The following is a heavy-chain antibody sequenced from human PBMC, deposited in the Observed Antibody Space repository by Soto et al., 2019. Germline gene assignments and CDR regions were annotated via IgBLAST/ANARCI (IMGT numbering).Heavy chain of an antibody. CDR3: ARQTLVATPDY. V-gene: IGHV5-51*01. CDR2: IYPGDPET. Sequence: GESLKISCKCSGYNFTNYWIGWLRQLPGRGLEWMGIIYPGDPETRYSPSFRGQVTISADKSISTAYLQWTSLKASDTAMYYCARQTLVATPDYWGRGTLVSVSS. D-gene: IGHD2-15*01. CDR1: GYNFTNYW. J-gene: IGHJ4*02.